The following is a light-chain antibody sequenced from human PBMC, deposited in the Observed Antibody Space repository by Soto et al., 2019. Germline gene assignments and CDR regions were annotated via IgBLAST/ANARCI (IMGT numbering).Light chain of an antibody. CDR2: DAS. Sequence: QSVAALSFSPVESAPHSCRAHQSGSCNFAWHQQKPDQPTRLLIYDASTRATGMPGSFSGSASGEESLITISILQSEDSAVYYCQEYSYRPWTFGQGSKVDIK. CDR3: QEYSYRPWT. J-gene: IGKJ1*01. CDR1: QSGSCN. V-gene: IGKV3-15*01.